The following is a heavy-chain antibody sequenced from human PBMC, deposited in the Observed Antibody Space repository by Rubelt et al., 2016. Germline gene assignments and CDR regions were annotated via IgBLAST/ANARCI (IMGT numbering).Heavy chain of an antibody. J-gene: IGHJ5*02. CDR2: ISYDGSNK. CDR3: ARDSGGTHGSGPANWFDP. Sequence: GGGVVQPGRSLRLSCAASGFTFSSYGMHWVRQAPGKGLEWVAVISYDGSNKYYADSVKGRFTISRDNSKNTLYLQMNSLRAEDTAVYYCARDSGGTHGSGPANWFDPWGQGTLVTVSS. V-gene: IGHV3-30*03. CDR1: GFTFSSYG. D-gene: IGHD3-10*01.